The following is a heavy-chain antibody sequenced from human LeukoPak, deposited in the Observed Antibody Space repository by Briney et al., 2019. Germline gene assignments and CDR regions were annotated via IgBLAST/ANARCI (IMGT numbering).Heavy chain of an antibody. CDR1: GFTFSNSA. CDR2: ISSGGSQR. Sequence: TGGSLRLSCAASGFTFSNSAMTWVRQAPGKGLEWISGISSGGSQRFYADSVKGRFTVSRDNSRETLFLQMNSLITEDTAVYYCSKSVAGKGDLLGAEPDYWGQGTLVSVSS. J-gene: IGHJ4*02. CDR3: SKSVAGKGDLLGAEPDY. V-gene: IGHV3-23*01. D-gene: IGHD6-19*01.